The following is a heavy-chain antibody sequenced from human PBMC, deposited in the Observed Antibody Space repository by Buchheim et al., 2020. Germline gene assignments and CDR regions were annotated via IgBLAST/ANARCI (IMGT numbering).Heavy chain of an antibody. CDR1: GFSFSDYG. CDR3: AIVGADGIDY. J-gene: IGHJ4*02. D-gene: IGHD1-26*01. V-gene: IGHV3-33*01. Sequence: QVQLLESGGGVVQPGRSLTLSCAASGFSFSDYGMHWVLQAPGKGLEWVAVIWFDGSNQNYIDSVKGRFTISRDNSKNTLYLQMNSLRAEDTAVYYCAIVGADGIDYWGQGTL. CDR2: IWFDGSNQ.